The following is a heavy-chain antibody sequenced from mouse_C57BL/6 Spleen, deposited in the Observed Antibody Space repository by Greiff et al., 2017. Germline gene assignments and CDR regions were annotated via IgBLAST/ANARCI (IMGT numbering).Heavy chain of an antibody. Sequence: QVQLQQSGAELARPGASVKMSCKASGYTFTSYTMHWVKQRPGQGLEWIGYINPSSGYTKYNQKFKDKATLTADKSSSTAYMQLSSLTSEDSAVYYCARWSITTVVATRDYWGQGTTRTVSS. CDR3: ARWSITTVVATRDY. V-gene: IGHV1-4*01. D-gene: IGHD1-1*01. J-gene: IGHJ2*01. CDR2: INPSSGYT. CDR1: GYTFTSYT.